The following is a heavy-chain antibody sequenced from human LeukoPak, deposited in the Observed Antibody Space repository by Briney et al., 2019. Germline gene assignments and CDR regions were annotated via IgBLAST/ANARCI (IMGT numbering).Heavy chain of an antibody. J-gene: IGHJ4*02. CDR2: IRSKAYGGTT. CDR1: GFTFGDYA. V-gene: IGHV3-49*03. D-gene: IGHD3-22*01. Sequence: GRSLRLSCTASGFTFGDYAMSWFRQAPGKGLEWVGSIRSKAYGGTTEYAASVKGRFTISRDDSKSIAYLQMNSLKTEDTAVYYCTRGGDYYDSSGYYCDYWGQGTLVTVSS. CDR3: TRGGDYYDSSGYYCDY.